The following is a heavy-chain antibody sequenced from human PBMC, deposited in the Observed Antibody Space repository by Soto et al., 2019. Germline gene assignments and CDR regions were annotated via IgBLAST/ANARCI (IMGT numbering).Heavy chain of an antibody. Sequence: HPGGSLRLSCAASGFTFDDYAMHWVRQAPGKGLEWVSGISWNSGSIGYADSVKGRFTISRDNAKNSLYLQMNSLRAEDTALYYCAEERGAAIGTRNTDSFDPWGRGTLVTVS. CDR1: GFTFDDYA. J-gene: IGHJ5*02. D-gene: IGHD2-2*02. CDR2: ISWNSGSI. CDR3: AEERGAAIGTRNTDSFDP. V-gene: IGHV3-9*01.